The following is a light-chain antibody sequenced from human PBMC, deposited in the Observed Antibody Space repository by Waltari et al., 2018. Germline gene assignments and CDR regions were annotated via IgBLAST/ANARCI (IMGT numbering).Light chain of an antibody. CDR2: DVT. CDR3: CSYAGSATPVL. V-gene: IGLV2-23*02. CDR1: SSDVGDYNY. J-gene: IGLJ2*01. Sequence: QSALTQAASVSGSPGQSITISCAGTSSDVGDYNYVSWYQQHPGKAPKLMIYDVTKRPSGVSNRFSGSKSASTASLTISGLQAEDEADYYCCSYAGSATPVLFGGGTKLTVL.